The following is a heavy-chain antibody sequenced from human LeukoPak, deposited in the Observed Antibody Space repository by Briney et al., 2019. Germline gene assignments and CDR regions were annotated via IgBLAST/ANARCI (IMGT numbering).Heavy chain of an antibody. V-gene: IGHV3-53*01. D-gene: IGHD1-26*01. CDR3: ARNLGATGPHDAFDI. CDR1: GFTVSSNY. Sequence: GGSLRLSCAASGFTVSSNYMSWVRQAPGKGLEWVSVIYSGDSVYYADSVKGRFTISRDNSKNTLYLQMNSLRAEDTAVYYCARNLGATGPHDAFDIWGQGTMVTVSS. J-gene: IGHJ3*02. CDR2: IYSGDSV.